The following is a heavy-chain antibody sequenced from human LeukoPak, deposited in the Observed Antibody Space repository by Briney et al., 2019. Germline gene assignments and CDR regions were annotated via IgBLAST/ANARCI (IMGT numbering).Heavy chain of an antibody. CDR1: GFTFRTYN. V-gene: IGHV3-21*01. J-gene: IGHJ4*02. Sequence: GGSLRLSCAASGFTFRTYNMNWVRQAPGKGLEWVSSISSSSSYIYYADSVKGRFTISRDNAKNSLYLQMNSLRAEDTAVYYCARGGYSSSSWFSYWGQGTLVTVSS. D-gene: IGHD6-6*01. CDR3: ARGGYSSSSWFSY. CDR2: ISSSSSYI.